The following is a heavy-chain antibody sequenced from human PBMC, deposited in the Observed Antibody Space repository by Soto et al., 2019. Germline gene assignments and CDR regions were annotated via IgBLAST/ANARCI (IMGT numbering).Heavy chain of an antibody. CDR1: GGSISSGDYY. CDR3: ARAATVATSISLDYYYGMDV. J-gene: IGHJ6*02. D-gene: IGHD4-4*01. Sequence: SETLSLTXTVSGGSISSGDYYWSWIRQPPGKGLEWIGYIYYSGSTYYNPSLKSRVTISVDTSKNQFSLKLSSVTAADTAVYYCARAATVATSISLDYYYGMDVWGQGTTVTVSS. V-gene: IGHV4-30-4*01. CDR2: IYYSGST.